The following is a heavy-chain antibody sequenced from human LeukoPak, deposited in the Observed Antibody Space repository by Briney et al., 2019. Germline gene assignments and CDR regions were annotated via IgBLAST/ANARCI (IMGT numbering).Heavy chain of an antibody. CDR1: GYGFTSYS. D-gene: IGHD3-10*01. CDR3: ARLGPSNWLDP. V-gene: IGHV5-51*01. Sequence: GESLKISCKGSGYGFTSYSIGWGRQMPGKGLEGMGLIYPGDSDTRYSPSFQGQVTISADKSISTAYLQWSSLKASDTAMYYRARLGPSNWLDPWGQGTLVTVSS. CDR2: IYPGDSDT. J-gene: IGHJ5*02.